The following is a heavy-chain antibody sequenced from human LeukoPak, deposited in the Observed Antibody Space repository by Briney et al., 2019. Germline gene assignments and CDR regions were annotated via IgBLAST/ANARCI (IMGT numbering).Heavy chain of an antibody. Sequence: QAGGSLRLSCAASGFTFSRYWMHWVRHAPGKGLVWVSRINGDGSTTSYADSVKGGFTISRDNAKNTLYLQMNSLRAEDTAVYYCATGNYYDSRGYYTFGHWGQGTLVTVSS. D-gene: IGHD3-22*01. V-gene: IGHV3-74*01. J-gene: IGHJ1*01. CDR2: INGDGSTT. CDR3: ATGNYYDSRGYYTFGH. CDR1: GFTFSRYW.